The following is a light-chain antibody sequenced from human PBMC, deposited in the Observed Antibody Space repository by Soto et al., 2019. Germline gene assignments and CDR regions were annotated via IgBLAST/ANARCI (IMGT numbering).Light chain of an antibody. J-gene: IGKJ2*01. CDR1: QRISSW. CDR3: QQYNSYPYT. CDR2: DAS. V-gene: IGKV1-5*01. Sequence: DIQMTQSPCTLSASVGDKVTITCRASQRISSWLAWYQQKPGKAPKLLIYDASSLESGVPSRFSGSGSGTEFTLTISSLQPDDFATYYCQQYNSYPYTFGQGTKLEIK.